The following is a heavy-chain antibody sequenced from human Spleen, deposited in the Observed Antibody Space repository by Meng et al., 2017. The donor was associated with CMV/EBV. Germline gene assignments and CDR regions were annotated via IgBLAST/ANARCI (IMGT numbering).Heavy chain of an antibody. CDR2: IHYSGST. Sequence: SETLSLTCTVSGGSISSSDYHWGWIRQPPGKGLEWVGTIHYSGSTYYSPSLKSRVTMSADTSKNQFSLRLSSVTAADTAVYYFARPRRQQLVSFDYWGQGTLVTVSS. CDR1: GGSISSSDYH. CDR3: ARPRRQQLVSFDY. D-gene: IGHD6-13*01. J-gene: IGHJ4*02. V-gene: IGHV4-39*01.